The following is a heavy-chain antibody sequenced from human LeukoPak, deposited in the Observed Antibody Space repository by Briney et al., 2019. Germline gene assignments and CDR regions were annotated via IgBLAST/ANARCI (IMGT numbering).Heavy chain of an antibody. V-gene: IGHV1-18*01. CDR1: GYTFTSYG. CDR3: ASRYGSGSYFLGEDYYYYMDV. Sequence: ASVKVSCKASGYTFTSYGISWVRQAPGQGLEWMGWISAKNGNTNYAQKFQGRVTITADESTSTAYMELSSLRSEDTAVYYCASRYGSGSYFLGEDYYYYMDVWGKGTTVTISS. D-gene: IGHD3-10*01. J-gene: IGHJ6*03. CDR2: ISAKNGNT.